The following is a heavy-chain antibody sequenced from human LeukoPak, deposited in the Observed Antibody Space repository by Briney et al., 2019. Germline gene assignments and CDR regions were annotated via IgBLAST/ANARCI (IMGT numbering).Heavy chain of an antibody. CDR1: GGSISSYC. J-gene: IGHJ5*02. V-gene: IGHV4-59*08. Sequence: SETLSLTCTVSGGSISSYCWSWLRQPPGKGLEWIGSICYSGSTNYNPSLKSRVTVSLDTSKNQFSLKLNSVTATDTALYSCARRVVESAATTERNWFDPWGQGTLVTVSS. CDR3: ARRVVESAATTERNWFDP. CDR2: ICYSGST. D-gene: IGHD4-11*01.